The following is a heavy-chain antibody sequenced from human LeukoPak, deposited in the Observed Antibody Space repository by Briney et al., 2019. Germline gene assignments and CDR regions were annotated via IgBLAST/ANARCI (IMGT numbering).Heavy chain of an antibody. J-gene: IGHJ4*02. V-gene: IGHV3-64*01. Sequence: GGSETLFCAASGFTFSRYSMHWVRQAPGKGLEYVSAISNNGGSTYYAKSVKGRFTISRDNSKNTLYLQMGSLRAEDMAVYYCARTSIAAREADYWGQGTMVTVSS. CDR1: GFTFSRYS. CDR3: ARTSIAAREADY. D-gene: IGHD6-6*01. CDR2: ISNNGGST.